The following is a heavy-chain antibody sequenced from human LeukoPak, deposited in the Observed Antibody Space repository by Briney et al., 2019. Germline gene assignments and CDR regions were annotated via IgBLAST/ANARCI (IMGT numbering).Heavy chain of an antibody. V-gene: IGHV4-34*01. Sequence: SETLSLTCAVYGGSFSGYYWSWIRQPPGKGLEWIGEINHSGSTNYNPSLKSRVTISVDTSKNQFSLKLSSVTAADTAVYYCARGLGRWILTGYYPLYFDYWDQGTLVTVSS. D-gene: IGHD3-9*01. CDR1: GGSFSGYY. J-gene: IGHJ4*02. CDR3: ARGLGRWILTGYYPLYFDY. CDR2: INHSGST.